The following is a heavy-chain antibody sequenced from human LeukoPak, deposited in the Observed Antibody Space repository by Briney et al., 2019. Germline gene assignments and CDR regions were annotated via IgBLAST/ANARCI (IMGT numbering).Heavy chain of an antibody. Sequence: VASVKVSCKASVYTFNSYYMYWVRQAPGEGLEWMGIINPSGGSTTYAQKFQGRVTMTSDTSTSTVHMEMNSLRSEDTAVYYCARASPRGLAAYYYYYIDVWSKGTTVTVSS. CDR3: ARASPRGLAAYYYYYIDV. J-gene: IGHJ6*03. D-gene: IGHD3-10*01. V-gene: IGHV1-46*02. CDR1: VYTFNSYY. CDR2: INPSGGST.